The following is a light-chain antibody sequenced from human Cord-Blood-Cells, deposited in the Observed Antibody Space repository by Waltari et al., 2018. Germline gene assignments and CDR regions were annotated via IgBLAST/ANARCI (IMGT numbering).Light chain of an antibody. CDR2: AAS. V-gene: IGKV1-39*01. CDR3: QQCNSTPLT. CDR1: QSIRSY. J-gene: IGKJ3*01. Sequence: DIQITQSPSSLSVSVGVRVTITCRASQSIRSYLNWYQQKPGKAPKLLIYAASSLESGVPSRFSGSGSGTDFTLTISSLQPDDFATYYCQQCNSTPLTFGHGTKVDIK.